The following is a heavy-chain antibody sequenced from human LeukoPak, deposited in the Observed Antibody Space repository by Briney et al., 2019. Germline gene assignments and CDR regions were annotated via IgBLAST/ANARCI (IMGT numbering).Heavy chain of an antibody. D-gene: IGHD7-27*01. CDR1: GGSISSSNW. V-gene: IGHV4-4*02. J-gene: IGHJ4*02. CDR2: IYRSGTT. Sequence: SGTLSLTCAVSGGSISSSNWWSWVRQPPGKGLEWIGEIYRSGTTYYNPSLKSRVTISVDTSKNQFSLRLSSVTAADTAVYYCARINWVCDYWGQGTLVTVSS. CDR3: ARINWVCDY.